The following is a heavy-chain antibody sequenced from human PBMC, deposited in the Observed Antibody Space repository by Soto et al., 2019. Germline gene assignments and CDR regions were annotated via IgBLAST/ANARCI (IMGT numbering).Heavy chain of an antibody. D-gene: IGHD3-22*01. J-gene: IGHJ4*02. V-gene: IGHV1-2*02. CDR3: ARAGSTMIVVVTEYYFDY. CDR1: RYTFTGYY. Sequence: GASVKVSCKASRYTFTGYYMHWVRQAPGQGLEWMGWINPNSGGTNYAQKFQGRVTMTRDTSISTAYMELSRLRSDDTAVYYCARAGSTMIVVVTEYYFDYWGQGTLVTVS. CDR2: INPNSGGT.